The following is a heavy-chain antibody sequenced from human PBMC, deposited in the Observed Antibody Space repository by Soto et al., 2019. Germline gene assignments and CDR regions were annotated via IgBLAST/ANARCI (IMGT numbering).Heavy chain of an antibody. V-gene: IGHV4-34*01. J-gene: IGHJ4*02. Sequence: PSETLSLTCAVYVGSFSGYYWSWIRQPPGKGLEWIGEINHSGSTNYNPSLKSRVTISVDTSKNQFSLKLRSVTAADTGVYYCSRNRKSDYWGQGTLVTVSS. CDR3: SRNRKSDY. CDR2: INHSGST. CDR1: VGSFSGYY.